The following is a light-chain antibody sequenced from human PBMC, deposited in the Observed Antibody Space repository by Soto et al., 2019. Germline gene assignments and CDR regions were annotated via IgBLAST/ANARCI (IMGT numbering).Light chain of an antibody. CDR3: KQSYST. V-gene: IGKV1-39*01. CDR2: AAS. Sequence: DIQITQSPASVSSCLFYRVTITCRASQNINYFLNWYQQKPGKAPKLLIYAASSLQTGVPSRFSGSGSGTDFSLTISRMQPEDFATYYCKQSYSTFGQGTRLEIK. CDR1: QNINYF. J-gene: IGKJ5*01.